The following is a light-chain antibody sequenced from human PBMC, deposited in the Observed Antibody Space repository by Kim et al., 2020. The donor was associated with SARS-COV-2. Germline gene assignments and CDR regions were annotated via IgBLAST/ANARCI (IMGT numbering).Light chain of an antibody. CDR2: YVS. Sequence: VGDRVTITCRASENIDRWLAWYQKKPGKAPKLLIYYVSSLESGVPSRFSGSGSGTEFTLTISSLQPDDFATYFCQQYLSSAPSVSFGAGTKVDIK. V-gene: IGKV1-5*01. J-gene: IGKJ3*01. CDR1: ENIDRW. CDR3: QQYLSSAPSVS.